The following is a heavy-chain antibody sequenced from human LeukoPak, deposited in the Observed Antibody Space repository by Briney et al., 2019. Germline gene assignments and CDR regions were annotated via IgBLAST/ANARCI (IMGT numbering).Heavy chain of an antibody. Sequence: GGSLRLSCAASGFTFSSYAMSWVRQAPGKGLEWVSAISGSGGSTYYADSVKGRFTNSRDNSKNTLYLQMNSLRAEDTAVYYCAKDRHYYGSGSYYNVVFDYWGQGTLVTVSS. CDR3: AKDRHYYGSGSYYNVVFDY. CDR2: ISGSGGST. D-gene: IGHD3-10*01. CDR1: GFTFSSYA. V-gene: IGHV3-23*01. J-gene: IGHJ4*02.